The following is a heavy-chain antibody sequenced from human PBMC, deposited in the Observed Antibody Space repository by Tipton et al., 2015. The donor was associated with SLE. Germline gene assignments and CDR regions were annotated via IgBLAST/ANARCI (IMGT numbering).Heavy chain of an antibody. CDR1: GFTFSSYE. V-gene: IGHV3-21*01. CDR3: VKDLNWGSGSPDY. J-gene: IGHJ4*02. Sequence: SLRLSCAASGFTFSSYEMNWVRQAPGEGLEWVSSISGSSSYIYYADSVKGRFTVSRDNSKNSLYLQMDSLRAEDTSVYYCVKDLNWGSGSPDYWGQGTLVTVSS. D-gene: IGHD7-27*01. CDR2: ISGSSSYI.